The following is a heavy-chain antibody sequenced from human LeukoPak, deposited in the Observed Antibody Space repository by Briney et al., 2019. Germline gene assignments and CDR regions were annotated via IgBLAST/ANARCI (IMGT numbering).Heavy chain of an antibody. D-gene: IGHD2-15*01. CDR1: RFTFSNYA. Sequence: GGSLRLSCAASRFTFSNYAMSWVRQAPGDGLEWVSAITGGGGSTYYAESVKGRFTISRDNSKNTLYLQMNSLRAEDTAVYYCAKGSSGGWPYYFDYWGQGTLVTVSS. J-gene: IGHJ4*02. V-gene: IGHV3-23*01. CDR3: AKGSSGGWPYYFDY. CDR2: ITGGGGST.